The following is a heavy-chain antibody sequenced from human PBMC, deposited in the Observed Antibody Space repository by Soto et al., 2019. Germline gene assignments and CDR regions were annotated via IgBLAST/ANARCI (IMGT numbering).Heavy chain of an antibody. CDR1: GFTFSNYA. J-gene: IGHJ5*02. Sequence: GGSLRLSCMASGFTFSNYAMSWVRQAPGKGLEWVSAITANGGSTYYADSVKGRFTISRDNSQNTLYLQMNSLRGEDTAVYYCARNGIVVRIPWGQGTLVTSPQ. D-gene: IGHD3-10*02. CDR2: ITANGGST. CDR3: ARNGIVVRIP. V-gene: IGHV3-23*01.